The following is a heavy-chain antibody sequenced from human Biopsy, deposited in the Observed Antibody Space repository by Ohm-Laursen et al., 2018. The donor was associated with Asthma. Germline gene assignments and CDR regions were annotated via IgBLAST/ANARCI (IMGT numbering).Heavy chain of an antibody. CDR1: SGSGGYMRSGNYY. Sequence: GTLSLTCSLSSGSGGYMRSGNYYWGWIRQPPGKGLEWIGSIYYSGTTYYNPSLERRVTVSADTSKNQFSLKPTSVTAADTAVYYCVRGSSSWHHGPFHYYYGLDVWGQGTTATVSS. V-gene: IGHV4-39*01. J-gene: IGHJ6*02. D-gene: IGHD6-13*01. CDR3: VRGSSSWHHGPFHYYYGLDV. CDR2: IYYSGTT.